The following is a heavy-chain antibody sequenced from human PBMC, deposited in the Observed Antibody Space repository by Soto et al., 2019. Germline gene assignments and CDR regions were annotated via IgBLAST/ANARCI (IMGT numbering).Heavy chain of an antibody. CDR3: ARPLVTYYYDSSDLGAFDI. D-gene: IGHD3-22*01. CDR2: IIPIFGTA. Sequence: ASVKVSCKASGGTFSSYAISWLRQSPGQGLEWMGGIIPIFGTANYAQKFQGRVTITADESTSTAYMELSSLRSEDTAVYYCARPLVTYYYDSSDLGAFDIWGQGTMVTVSS. CDR1: GGTFSSYA. J-gene: IGHJ3*02. V-gene: IGHV1-69*13.